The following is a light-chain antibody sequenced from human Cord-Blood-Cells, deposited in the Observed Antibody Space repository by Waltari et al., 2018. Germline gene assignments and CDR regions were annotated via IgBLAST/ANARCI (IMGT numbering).Light chain of an antibody. Sequence: EIVLTQSPATLSLSPGERATLSCRASQSVSSYLAWYQKNPGLAPMLLIYDASNRATVIPARFSGSGSGTDFTLTISSLEPEDFAVYYCQQRSNWPWTFGQGTKVEIK. J-gene: IGKJ1*01. V-gene: IGKV3-11*01. CDR2: DAS. CDR3: QQRSNWPWT. CDR1: QSVSSY.